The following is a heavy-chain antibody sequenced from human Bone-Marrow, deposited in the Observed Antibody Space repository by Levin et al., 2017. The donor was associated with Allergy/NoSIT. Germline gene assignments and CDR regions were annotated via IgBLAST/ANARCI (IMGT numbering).Heavy chain of an antibody. D-gene: IGHD3-10*01. CDR2: IWYDGGYK. V-gene: IGHV3-33*01. Sequence: SCAASGIPFSRSGMHWVRQAPGKGLEWVAVIWYDGGYKYNEDSVKGRFTISRDNSKNKMYLQMDGLRVEDTAVYYCARDAGTTRLDYWGQGTLVTVSS. J-gene: IGHJ4*02. CDR1: GIPFSRSG. CDR3: ARDAGTTRLDY.